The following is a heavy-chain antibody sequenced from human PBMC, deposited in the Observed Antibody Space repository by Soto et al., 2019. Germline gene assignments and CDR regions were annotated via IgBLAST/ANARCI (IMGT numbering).Heavy chain of an antibody. Sequence: GESLKISCKGSGYSFTSYWIGWVRQMPGKGLEWMGRIDPSDSYTNYSPSFQGHVTISADKSISTAYLQWSSLKASDTAMYYCAGPFIAAAGMGVWGQGTMVTVSS. CDR3: AGPFIAAAGMGV. V-gene: IGHV5-10-1*01. CDR1: GYSFTSYW. CDR2: IDPSDSYT. J-gene: IGHJ3*01. D-gene: IGHD6-13*01.